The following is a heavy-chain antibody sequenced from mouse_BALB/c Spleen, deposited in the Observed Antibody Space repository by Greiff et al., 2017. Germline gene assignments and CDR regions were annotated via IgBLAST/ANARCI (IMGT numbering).Heavy chain of an antibody. D-gene: IGHD4-1*01. J-gene: IGHJ3*01. CDR2: ISNGGGST. CDR1: GFTFSSYT. V-gene: IGHV5-12-2*01. Sequence: EVMLVESGGGLVQPGGSLKLSCAASGFTFSSYTMSWVRQTPEKRLGWVAYISNGGGSTYYPDTVKGRFTISRDNAKNTLYLQMSSLKSEDTAMYYCARGETGTFAYWGQGTLVTVSA. CDR3: ARGETGTFAY.